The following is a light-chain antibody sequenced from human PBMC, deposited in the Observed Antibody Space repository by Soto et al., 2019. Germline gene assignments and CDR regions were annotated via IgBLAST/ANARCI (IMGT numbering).Light chain of an antibody. CDR1: SSDVGGYNS. J-gene: IGLJ3*02. V-gene: IGLV2-23*03. CDR3: CSYAGSSTFLWV. CDR2: EGS. Sequence: QSVLTQPASVSGSPGQSITISCTGTSSDVGGYNSVSWYQQHPGKAPKLMIYEGSKRPSGVSNRFSGSKSGNTASLTISGLQAEDEADYYCCSYAGSSTFLWVFGGGTKLTVL.